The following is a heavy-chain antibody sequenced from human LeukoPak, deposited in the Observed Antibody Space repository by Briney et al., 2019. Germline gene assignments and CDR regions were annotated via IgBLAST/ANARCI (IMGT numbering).Heavy chain of an antibody. CDR1: GYTFTSYG. V-gene: IGHV1-18*01. J-gene: IGHJ5*02. D-gene: IGHD3-22*01. Sequence: ASVKVSFKASGYTFTSYGISWVRPAPGQGLEXXXXXXAYNGNTNYAQKLQGRVTMTTDTSTSTAYMELRSLRSDDTAVYYCARCLYNYYDSSGYYEDWFDPWGQGTLVTVSS. CDR2: XXAYNGNT. CDR3: ARCLYNYYDSSGYYEDWFDP.